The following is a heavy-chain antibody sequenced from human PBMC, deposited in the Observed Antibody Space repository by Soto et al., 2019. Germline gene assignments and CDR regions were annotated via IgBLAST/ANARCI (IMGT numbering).Heavy chain of an antibody. CDR1: GFTFDSSW. V-gene: IGHV3-74*01. Sequence: GGSLRLSCAASGFTFDSSWMHWVRQAAGKGLVWVSRINGDGTSTSYADSVKGRFTISRDSAKNTLYLQMDSLRVEDTAVYYCTRWDYNSANAFHIWGQGTMVTVSS. D-gene: IGHD1-1*01. CDR3: TRWDYNSANAFHI. J-gene: IGHJ3*02. CDR2: INGDGTST.